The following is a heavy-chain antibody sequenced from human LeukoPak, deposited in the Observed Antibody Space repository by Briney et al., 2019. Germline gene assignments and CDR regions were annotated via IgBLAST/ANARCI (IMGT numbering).Heavy chain of an antibody. CDR1: EFTFSRYA. V-gene: IGHV3-30*18. CDR2: ISYDGTKT. CDR3: AKDNGKWDFLALFDH. Sequence: GGSLRLSCAASEFTFSRYAMHWVRKAPGKGLEWLAIISYDGTKTYYADSVKGRFTNSRDNSKNILYLQMNSPRTEDTGLYYCAKDNGKWDFLALFDHWGQGAHVIVS. D-gene: IGHD1-14*01. J-gene: IGHJ4*02.